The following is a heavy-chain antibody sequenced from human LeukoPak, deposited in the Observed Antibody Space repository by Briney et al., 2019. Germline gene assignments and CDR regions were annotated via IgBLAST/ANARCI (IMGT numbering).Heavy chain of an antibody. Sequence: EASVNVSCKASGGTFSSYAISWVRQAPGQGLEWMGGIIPIFGTANYAQKFQGRVTITADESTSTAYMELSSLRSEDTAVYYCATTLLRFLEWLPSPFDYWGQGTLVTVSS. J-gene: IGHJ4*02. CDR1: GGTFSSYA. V-gene: IGHV1-69*13. CDR2: IIPIFGTA. CDR3: ATTLLRFLEWLPSPFDY. D-gene: IGHD3-3*01.